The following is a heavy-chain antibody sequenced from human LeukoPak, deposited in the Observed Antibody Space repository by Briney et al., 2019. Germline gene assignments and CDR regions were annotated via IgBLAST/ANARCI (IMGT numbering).Heavy chain of an antibody. V-gene: IGHV1-24*01. D-gene: IGHD3-16*02. CDR3: ATRGYLANYFDY. CDR2: FDPEDGET. CDR1: GYTLTELS. Sequence: ASVNVSCTVSGYTLTELSMHWVRQAPGKGLEWMGGFDPEDGETIYAQKFQGRVTITEDTSTDTAYMELSSLRSEDTAVYYCATRGYLANYFDYWGQGTLVTVSS. J-gene: IGHJ4*02.